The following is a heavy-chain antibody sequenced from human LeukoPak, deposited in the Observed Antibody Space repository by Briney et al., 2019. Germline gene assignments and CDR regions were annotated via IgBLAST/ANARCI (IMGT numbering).Heavy chain of an antibody. CDR3: ARGSQGLWRRGGYYFDY. V-gene: IGHV4-39*07. J-gene: IGHJ4*02. CDR2: IYYSGST. D-gene: IGHD5-18*01. CDR1: GGSISSSSYY. Sequence: PSETLSLTCTVSGGSISSSSYYWGWIRQPPGKGLEWIGSIYYSGSTYYNPSLKSRVTISVDTSKNQFSLKLNSVTAADTAVYYCARGSQGLWRRGGYYFDYWGQGTLVTVSS.